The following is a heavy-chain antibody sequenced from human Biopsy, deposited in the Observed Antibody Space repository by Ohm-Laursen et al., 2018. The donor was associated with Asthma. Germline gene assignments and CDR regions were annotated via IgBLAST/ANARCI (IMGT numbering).Heavy chain of an antibody. V-gene: IGHV3-33*01. D-gene: IGHD3-10*01. Sequence: SLRLSCAASGITFSTYGMHWVRQAPGKGLEWVSFIWYDGRKKTYADSVKGRFTISRDNSKNTLYLQMNSLRAEDTAVYYCARDVVWFREVGGMDVWGQGTTVTVSS. CDR3: ARDVVWFREVGGMDV. CDR2: IWYDGRKK. CDR1: GITFSTYG. J-gene: IGHJ6*02.